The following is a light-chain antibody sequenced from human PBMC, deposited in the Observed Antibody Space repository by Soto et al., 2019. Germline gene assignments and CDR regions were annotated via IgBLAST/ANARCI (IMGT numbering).Light chain of an antibody. Sequence: EIVLTQSPGTLSLSPGERATLSCRASQSVSSSYLAWYQQKPGQAPRLLIYGASSRATGIPDRFSGSGSGTDFTLTISRLGPEDFAVYYCQQRSNWPPTITFGQGTRLEIK. CDR1: QSVSSSY. CDR3: QQRSNWPPTIT. J-gene: IGKJ5*01. CDR2: GAS. V-gene: IGKV3D-20*02.